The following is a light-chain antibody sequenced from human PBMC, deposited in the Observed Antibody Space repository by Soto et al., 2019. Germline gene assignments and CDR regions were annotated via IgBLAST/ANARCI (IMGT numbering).Light chain of an antibody. CDR1: QNIGTS. CDR3: QQSYIALYT. CDR2: SAA. V-gene: IGKV1-39*01. J-gene: IGKJ2*01. Sequence: DIEVTQYKKSLSVSIGDSITITCRASQNIGTSLNWYQMKLGRAPKLLIYSAATLQSGAPSRFSGGGSGTDFTLTIKNLQPDDFATYSCQQSYIALYT.